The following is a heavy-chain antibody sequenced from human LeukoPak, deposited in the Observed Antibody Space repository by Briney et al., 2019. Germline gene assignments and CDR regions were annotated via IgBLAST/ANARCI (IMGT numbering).Heavy chain of an antibody. V-gene: IGHV1-18*01. CDR2: ISAYNGNT. CDR1: GYTFTSYG. CDR3: ARESGGATAFDP. J-gene: IGHJ5*02. D-gene: IGHD1-26*01. Sequence: ASVKVSYKASGYTFTSYGISWVRQAPGQGLEGMGWISAYNGNTNYAQKLQGRVTMTTDTSTSTAYMELRSLRSDDTAVYYCARESGGATAFDPWGQGTLVTVSS.